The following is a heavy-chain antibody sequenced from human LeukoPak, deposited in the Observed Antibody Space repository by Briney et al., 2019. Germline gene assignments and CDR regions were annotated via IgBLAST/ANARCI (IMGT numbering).Heavy chain of an antibody. D-gene: IGHD1-26*01. V-gene: IGHV1-2*02. Sequence: ASVKVSCKASGYTFTGHYIHWVRQAPGQGLEWMGWINPNSGGTNYAQKFQGRVTMTRDTSISTAYMELSRLRSDDTAVYYCARLPSYWELTDYWGQGTLVTVSS. CDR2: INPNSGGT. CDR3: ARLPSYWELTDY. J-gene: IGHJ4*02. CDR1: GYTFTGHY.